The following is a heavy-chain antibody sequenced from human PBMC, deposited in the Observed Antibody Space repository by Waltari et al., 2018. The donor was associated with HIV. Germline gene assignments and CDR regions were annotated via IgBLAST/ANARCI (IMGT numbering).Heavy chain of an antibody. Sequence: EVQLVESGGGLVKPGGSLRLSCAASGFNSSSHSMNWVRQAPGKGLEWVSSISSNSSYIYYADSVKGRFTISRDNAKNSLYLQRNSLRAEDTAVYYCARDFWGGYYYGMDVWGQGTTVTVSS. CDR3: ARDFWGGYYYGMDV. CDR2: ISSNSSYI. D-gene: IGHD3-16*01. V-gene: IGHV3-21*01. CDR1: GFNSSSHS. J-gene: IGHJ6*02.